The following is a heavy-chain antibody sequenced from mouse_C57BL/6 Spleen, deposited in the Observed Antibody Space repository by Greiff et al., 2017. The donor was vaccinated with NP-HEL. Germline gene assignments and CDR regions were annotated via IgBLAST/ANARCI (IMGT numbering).Heavy chain of an antibody. Sequence: VQLQQSGAELVKPGASVKISCKASGYAFSSYWMNWVKQRPGKGLEWIGQIYPGDGDTNYNGKFKGKATLTVDKSSSTAYMQLSSLTSEDSDVYICARRPIYYDYAFDYWGQGTTLTVSA. J-gene: IGHJ2*01. V-gene: IGHV1-80*01. CDR1: GYAFSSYW. CDR3: ARRPIYYDYAFDY. D-gene: IGHD2-4*01. CDR2: IYPGDGDT.